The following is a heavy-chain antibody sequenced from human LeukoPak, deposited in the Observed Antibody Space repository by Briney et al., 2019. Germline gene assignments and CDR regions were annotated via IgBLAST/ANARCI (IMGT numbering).Heavy chain of an antibody. CDR1: GGSISSYY. J-gene: IGHJ6*03. V-gene: IGHV4-4*07. D-gene: IGHD6-13*01. CDR3: ARRFSSSWYGNYYYYMDV. CDR2: IYTSGST. Sequence: SETLSLTCTVSGGSISSYYWSWIRQPAGKGLEWIGRIYTSGSTNYNPSLKSRVTMSVDTSKNQFSLKLSSVTAADTAVYYCARRFSSSWYGNYYYYMDVWGKGTTVTISS.